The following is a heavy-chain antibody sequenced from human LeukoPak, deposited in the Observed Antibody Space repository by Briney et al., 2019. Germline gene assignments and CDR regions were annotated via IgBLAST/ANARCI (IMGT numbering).Heavy chain of an antibody. CDR1: GYRFSTYW. CDR3: ARQPYSSSWYYYFDY. Sequence: GESLKISCKGSGYRFSTYWIGWVRQMPGKGLEWMGIIYPDDSDTTYSPSFRGQVTISVDKSISTAYLQWSSLKASDTAMYYCARQPYSSSWYYYFDYWGQGTLVTVSS. CDR2: IYPDDSDT. V-gene: IGHV5-51*01. J-gene: IGHJ4*02. D-gene: IGHD6-13*01.